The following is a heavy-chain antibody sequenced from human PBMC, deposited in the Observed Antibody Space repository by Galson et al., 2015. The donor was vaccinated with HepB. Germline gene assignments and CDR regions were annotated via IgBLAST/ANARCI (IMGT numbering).Heavy chain of an antibody. Sequence: SVKVSCKASGYTFTGYYMHWVRQAPGQGLEWMGRINPNSGGTNYAQKFQGRVTMTRDTSISTAYLELSRLRSDDTAVYYCARGTFSSRLVGYCSSTSCYADSYWFDPWGQGTLVTVSS. V-gene: IGHV1-2*06. CDR2: INPNSGGT. D-gene: IGHD2-2*01. CDR1: GYTFTGYY. J-gene: IGHJ5*02. CDR3: ARGTFSSRLVGYCSSTSCYADSYWFDP.